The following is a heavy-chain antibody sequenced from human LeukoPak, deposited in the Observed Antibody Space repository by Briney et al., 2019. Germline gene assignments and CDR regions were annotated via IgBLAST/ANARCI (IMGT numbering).Heavy chain of an antibody. Sequence: EASVKVSCKVSGYILTELSMHWVRQAPGKGLEWMGGFDPEDGETIYAQKFQGRVTMTEDTSTDTAYMELSSLRSEDTAVYYCATDLTYYYDSSGYYPWGQGTLVTVSS. V-gene: IGHV1-24*01. CDR2: FDPEDGET. CDR1: GYILTELS. CDR3: ATDLTYYYDSSGYYP. J-gene: IGHJ5*02. D-gene: IGHD3-22*01.